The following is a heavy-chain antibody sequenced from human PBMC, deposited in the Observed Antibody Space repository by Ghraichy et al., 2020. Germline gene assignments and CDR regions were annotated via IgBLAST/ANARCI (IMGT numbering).Heavy chain of an antibody. CDR1: GFTFSSYS. CDR2: ISSSSSNSI. CDR3: ARDGSGPPSLAYSSNWPPFDY. Sequence: GESLNISCAASGFTFSSYSMNWVRQAPGKGLEWVSYISSSSSNSIYYADSVKGRFTISRDNAKNSLFLQMNSLRDEDTAVYYCARDGSGPPSLAYSSNWPPFDYWGQGTLVTVSS. V-gene: IGHV3-48*02. D-gene: IGHD6-13*01. J-gene: IGHJ4*02.